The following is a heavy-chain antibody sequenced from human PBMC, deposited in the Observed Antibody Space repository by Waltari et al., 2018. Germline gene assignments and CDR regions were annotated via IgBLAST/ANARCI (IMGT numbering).Heavy chain of an antibody. J-gene: IGHJ4*02. CDR2: INKDGSKK. D-gene: IGHD3-3*01. Sequence: EVQLVESGGGLVQPGGSLRLSCASSGFPFSSPWMNWVRQAPGKGLEWVAIINKDGSKKFYVDSVRGRFTVSRDNAKNSLYLQMNSLRVDDTAVYYCARDEEWSSDRWGQGTLVTVSS. CDR1: GFPFSSPW. V-gene: IGHV3-7*03. CDR3: ARDEEWSSDR.